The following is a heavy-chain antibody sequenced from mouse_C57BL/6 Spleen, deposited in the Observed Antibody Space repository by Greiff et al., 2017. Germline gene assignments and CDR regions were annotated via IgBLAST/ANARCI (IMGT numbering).Heavy chain of an antibody. J-gene: IGHJ2*01. D-gene: IGHD1-1*01. CDR1: GYTFTSYW. CDR2: IDPSDSYT. V-gene: IGHV1-50*01. Sequence: QVQLQQPGAELVKPGASVKLSCKASGYTFTSYWMQCVKQRPGQGLEWIGEIDPSDSYTNYNQKFKGKATLTVDTSSSTAYMQLSSLTSEDSAVYYCAREITTVGDYWGQGTTLTVSS. CDR3: AREITTVGDY.